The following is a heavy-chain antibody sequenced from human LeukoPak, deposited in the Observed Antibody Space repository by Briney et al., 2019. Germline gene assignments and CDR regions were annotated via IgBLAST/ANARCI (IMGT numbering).Heavy chain of an antibody. J-gene: IGHJ4*02. V-gene: IGHV3-21*01. D-gene: IGHD6-13*01. CDR2: ISSSSSYI. Sequence: GGSLRLSCAASGFTFSSYSMNWVRQAPGKGLEWVSSISSSSSYIYYADPVKGRFTISRDNAKNSLYLQMNSLRAEDTAVYYCARADGIPPYSSSWSYYFDYWGQGTLVTVSS. CDR3: ARADGIPPYSSSWSYYFDY. CDR1: GFTFSSYS.